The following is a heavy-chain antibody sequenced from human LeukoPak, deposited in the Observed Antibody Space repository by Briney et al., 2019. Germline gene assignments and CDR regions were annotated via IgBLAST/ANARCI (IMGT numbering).Heavy chain of an antibody. CDR1: GDSVSSNSAA. J-gene: IGHJ6*03. CDR3: ARDYYDYVWGSYRYYYYYYMDV. V-gene: IGHV6-1*01. CDR2: TYYRSKWYN. Sequence: SQTLSLTCAISGDSVSSNSAAWNWIRQSPSRGLEWLGRTYYRSKWYNDYAVSVKSRITINPDTSKNQFSLQLNSVTPEDTAVYYCARDYYDYVWGSYRYYYYYYMDVWGKGTTVTVSS. D-gene: IGHD3-16*02.